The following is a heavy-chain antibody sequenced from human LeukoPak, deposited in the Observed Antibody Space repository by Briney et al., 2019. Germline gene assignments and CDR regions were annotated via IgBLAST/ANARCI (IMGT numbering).Heavy chain of an antibody. CDR1: GGSISSYY. Sequence: SETLSLTCTVSGGSISSYYWSWIRQPPGKGLEWLGYIYYSGSTNYNPSLKSRVTISVDTSKKQFSLKLSSVTAADTAVYYCARYASFRGYSSETNWFDPWGQGTLVTVSS. V-gene: IGHV4-59*01. CDR3: ARYASFRGYSSETNWFDP. D-gene: IGHD5-18*01. CDR2: IYYSGST. J-gene: IGHJ5*02.